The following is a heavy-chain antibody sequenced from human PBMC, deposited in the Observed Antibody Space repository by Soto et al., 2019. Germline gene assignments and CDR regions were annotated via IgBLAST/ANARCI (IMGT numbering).Heavy chain of an antibody. CDR3: ARITVAGILVGY. Sequence: PSETLSLTCTVPGGSISSSSYYWGWIRQPPGKGLEWIGSIYYSGSTYYNPSLKSRVTISVDTSKNQFSLKLSSVTAADTAVYYCARITVAGILVGYWGQGTLVTVSS. J-gene: IGHJ4*02. V-gene: IGHV4-39*01. CDR2: IYYSGST. CDR1: GGSISSSSYY. D-gene: IGHD6-19*01.